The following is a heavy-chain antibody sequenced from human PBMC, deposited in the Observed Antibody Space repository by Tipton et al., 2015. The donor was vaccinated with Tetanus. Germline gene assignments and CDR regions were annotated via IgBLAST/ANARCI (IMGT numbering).Heavy chain of an antibody. CDR1: GSSITSTTHY. CDR3: ARMGFTYGQVVY. Sequence: TLSLTCTVSGSSITSTTHYWGWIRQAPGKGLEWIGIIYYSGSTYYNASLRSRVTISADMSKNQFSLKLTSVTAADTATYYCARMGFTYGQVVYWGQGTLVTVAS. D-gene: IGHD5-18*01. J-gene: IGHJ4*02. CDR2: IYYSGST. V-gene: IGHV4-39*07.